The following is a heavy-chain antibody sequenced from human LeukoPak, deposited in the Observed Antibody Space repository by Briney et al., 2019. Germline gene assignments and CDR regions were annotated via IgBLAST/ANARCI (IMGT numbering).Heavy chain of an antibody. D-gene: IGHD4-17*01. CDR1: GYTFTGYY. V-gene: IGHV1-2*02. Sequence: ASVKVSCKASGYTFTGYYMHWVRQAPGQGLEWMGWINPNSGGTNYAQKFQGRVTMTRDTSISTAYMELSRLRSEDTAVYYCARSSYGDYLYYFDYWGQGTLVTVSS. J-gene: IGHJ4*02. CDR3: ARSSYGDYLYYFDY. CDR2: INPNSGGT.